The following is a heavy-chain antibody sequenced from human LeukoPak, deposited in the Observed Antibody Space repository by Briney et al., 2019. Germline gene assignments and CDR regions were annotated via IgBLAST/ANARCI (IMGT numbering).Heavy chain of an antibody. V-gene: IGHV3-48*02. CDR3: ARGGSGYGDYYYFYAMDV. CDR2: ISSSSHTI. CDR1: GFTFSTYG. J-gene: IGHJ6*02. D-gene: IGHD3-22*01. Sequence: PGGSLRLSCAASGFTFSTYGMNWVRQAPGEGLEWVSYISSSSHTIYYTDSVKGRFTISRDNAKNSLYLQMNSLRDEDTAVYYCARGGSGYGDYYYFYAMDVWGQGSTVTVSS.